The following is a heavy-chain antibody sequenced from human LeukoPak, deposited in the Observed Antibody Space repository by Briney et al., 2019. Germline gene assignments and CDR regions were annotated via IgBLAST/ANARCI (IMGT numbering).Heavy chain of an antibody. CDR1: GFSLSTSGMG. V-gene: IGHV2-5*02. CDR2: TYWDDDK. CDR3: AHKVEVGVNTRYFQH. J-gene: IGHJ1*01. Sequence: SGPTLVKPTPTLTLTCTFSGFSLSTSGMGVGWIRQPPGKALEWLALTYWDDDKRYSPSLKSRLTITKDTSKNQVVLTMTNMDPVDTATYYCAHKVEVGVNTRYFQHWGQGTLVTVSS. D-gene: IGHD1-26*01.